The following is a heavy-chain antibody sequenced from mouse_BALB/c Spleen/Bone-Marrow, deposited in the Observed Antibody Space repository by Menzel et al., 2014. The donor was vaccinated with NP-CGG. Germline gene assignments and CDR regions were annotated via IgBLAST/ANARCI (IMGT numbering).Heavy chain of an antibody. CDR1: GFNIKDTY. Sequence: VQLQQSGAELVKPGASVKLSCTASGFNIKDTYLHWVKQRPEQGLDWIGRIDPAIFTKYDPKFQGKATITADTSFNTAYLHLSSLTSEDTAVYYCARYRLGTYFDYWGQGTTLTVSS. J-gene: IGHJ2*01. V-gene: IGHV14-3*02. D-gene: IGHD2-14*01. CDR2: IDPAIFT. CDR3: ARYRLGTYFDY.